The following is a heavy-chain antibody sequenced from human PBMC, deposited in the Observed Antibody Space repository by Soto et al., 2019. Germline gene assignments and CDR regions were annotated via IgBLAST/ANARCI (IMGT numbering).Heavy chain of an antibody. D-gene: IGHD2-2*01. CDR3: AGNYCSSTSCTYYYYYYGMDV. Sequence: ASVKVSCKASGYTFTNYGISWVRQAPGQGLEWMGWISVYNGNTNYAQKLQGRVTMTTDTSTSTAYMELRSLRSDDTAVYYCAGNYCSSTSCTYYYYYYGMDVWGQGTTVTVSS. CDR2: ISVYNGNT. J-gene: IGHJ6*02. CDR1: GYTFTNYG. V-gene: IGHV1-18*04.